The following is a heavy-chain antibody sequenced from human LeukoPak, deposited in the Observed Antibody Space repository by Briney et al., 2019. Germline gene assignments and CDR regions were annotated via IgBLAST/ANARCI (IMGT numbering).Heavy chain of an antibody. V-gene: IGHV4-39*01. CDR1: GGSISSSSYY. CDR2: IYYSGST. CDR3: AGPTLSYSSSWYAPWYFDY. D-gene: IGHD6-13*01. Sequence: KPSETLSLTCTVSGGSISSSSYYWGWIRQPPGKGLEWIGSIYYSGSTYYNPSLKSRVTISVDTSKNQFSLKLSSVTAADTAVYYRAGPTLSYSSSWYAPWYFDYWGQGTLVTVSS. J-gene: IGHJ4*02.